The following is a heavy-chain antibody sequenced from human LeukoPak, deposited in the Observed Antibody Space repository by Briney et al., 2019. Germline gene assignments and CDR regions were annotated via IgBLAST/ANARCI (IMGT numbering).Heavy chain of an antibody. CDR2: ISSDSSYI. Sequence: GGSLRLSCAASGFTFSSYIMNWVRQAPGKGLEWVSSISSDSSYIYYADSVKGRFTISRDNAKNSLYLQMNSLRVEDTAFYYCARDLAYSRLDYWGQGMLVTVSS. CDR3: ARDLAYSRLDY. J-gene: IGHJ4*02. CDR1: GFTFSSYI. D-gene: IGHD5-18*01. V-gene: IGHV3-21*01.